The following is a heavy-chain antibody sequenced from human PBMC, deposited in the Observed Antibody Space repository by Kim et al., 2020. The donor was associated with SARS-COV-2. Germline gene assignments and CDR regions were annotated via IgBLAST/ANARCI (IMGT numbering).Heavy chain of an antibody. V-gene: IGHV1-18*01. CDR1: GYTFTSYG. D-gene: IGHD3-22*01. CDR3: ARDPPQYSYYYDSSGYYPDYYYYGMDV. J-gene: IGHJ6*02. Sequence: ASVKVSCKASGYTFTSYGISWVRQAPGQGLEWMGWISAYNGNTNYAQKLQGRVTMTTDTSTSTAYMELRSLRSDDTAVYYCARDPPQYSYYYDSSGYYPDYYYYGMDVWGQGTTVTVSS. CDR2: ISAYNGNT.